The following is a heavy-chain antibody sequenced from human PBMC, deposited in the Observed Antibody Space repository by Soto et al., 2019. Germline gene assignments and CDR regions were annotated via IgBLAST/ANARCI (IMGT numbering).Heavy chain of an antibody. CDR3: ARDRDGYCSSTSCYPYYYYGMDV. Sequence: GGSLRLSCAASGFTFSSYSMNWVRQAPGKGLEWVSSISSSSSYIYYADSVKGRFTISRDNAKNSLYLQMNSLRAEDTAVYYCARDRDGYCSSTSCYPYYYYGMDVWGQGTTVTVSS. CDR1: GFTFSSYS. CDR2: ISSSSSYI. J-gene: IGHJ6*02. D-gene: IGHD2-2*01. V-gene: IGHV3-21*01.